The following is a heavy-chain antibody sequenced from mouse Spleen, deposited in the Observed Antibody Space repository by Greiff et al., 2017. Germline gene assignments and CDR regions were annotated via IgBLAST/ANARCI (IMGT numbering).Heavy chain of an antibody. D-gene: IGHD1-2*01. J-gene: IGHJ2*01. CDR2: ISYDGSN. CDR1: GYSITSGYY. Sequence: DVKLQESGPGLVKPSQSLSLTCSVTGYSITSGYYWNWIRQFPGNKLEWMGYISYDGSNNYNPSLKNRISITRDTSKNQFFLKLNSVTTEDTATYYCARERDYGYDYFDYWGQGTTLTVSS. CDR3: ARERDYGYDYFDY. V-gene: IGHV3-6*01.